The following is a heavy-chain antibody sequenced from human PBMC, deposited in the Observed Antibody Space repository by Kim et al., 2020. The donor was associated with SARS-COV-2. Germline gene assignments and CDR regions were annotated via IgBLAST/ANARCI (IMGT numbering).Heavy chain of an antibody. D-gene: IGHD3-10*01. J-gene: IGHJ5*02. CDR1: GYTFTSYY. CDR2: INPSGGST. Sequence: ASVKVSCKASGYTFTSYYMHWVRQAPGQGLEWMGIINPSGGSTSYAQKFQGRVTMTRDTSTSTVYMELSSLRSEDTAVYYCAREGGSITMVRGVIIPAGGWFDPWGQGTLVTVSS. V-gene: IGHV1-46*01. CDR3: AREGGSITMVRGVIIPAGGWFDP.